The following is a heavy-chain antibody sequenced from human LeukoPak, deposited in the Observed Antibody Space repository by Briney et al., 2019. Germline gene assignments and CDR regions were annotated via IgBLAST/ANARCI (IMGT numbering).Heavy chain of an antibody. CDR1: GFTFSSYG. J-gene: IGHJ4*02. Sequence: TGGSLRLSCAASGFTFSSYGMHWVRQAPSKGLEWVAVISYDGSNKYYADSVKGRFTISRDNSKNTLYLQMNSLRAEDTAVYYCAKETTGFDYWGQGTLVTVSS. CDR3: AKETTGFDY. V-gene: IGHV3-30*18. D-gene: IGHD2-8*02. CDR2: ISYDGSNK.